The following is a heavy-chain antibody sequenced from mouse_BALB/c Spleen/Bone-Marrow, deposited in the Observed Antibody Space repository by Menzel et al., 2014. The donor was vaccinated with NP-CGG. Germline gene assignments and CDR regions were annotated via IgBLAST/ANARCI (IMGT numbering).Heavy chain of an antibody. D-gene: IGHD2-2*01. CDR1: GFTFSSFG. V-gene: IGHV5-17*02. CDR2: ISSGGSSI. J-gene: IGHJ2*01. Sequence: EVKVVESGGGLVQSGGSRKLSCAASGFTFSSFGMHWVRQAPEKGLEWVAYISSGGSSIYFADTMKGRLTISRDNPKNTLFLQLTSLRSEDTAIYYCARGGLRDYFAYWGQGITLTVSS. CDR3: ARGGLRDYFAY.